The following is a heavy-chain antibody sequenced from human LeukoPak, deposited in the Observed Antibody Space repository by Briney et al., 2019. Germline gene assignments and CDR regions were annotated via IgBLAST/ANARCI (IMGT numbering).Heavy chain of an antibody. Sequence: SETLSLTCAVSGGSISSSSYYWSWIRQPPGKGLEWIGYIYYSGSTNYNPSLKSRVTISVDTSKNQFSLKLSSVTAADTAVYYCARGSSWYDYYYYMDVWGKGTTVTVSS. CDR1: GGSISSSSYY. CDR2: IYYSGST. D-gene: IGHD6-13*01. J-gene: IGHJ6*03. V-gene: IGHV4-61*01. CDR3: ARGSSWYDYYYYMDV.